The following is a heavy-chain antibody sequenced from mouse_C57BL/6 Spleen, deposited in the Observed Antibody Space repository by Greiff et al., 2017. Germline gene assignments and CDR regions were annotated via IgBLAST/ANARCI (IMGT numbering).Heavy chain of an antibody. CDR3: AKNTYYSNYDYYAMDY. CDR2: IWRGGST. Sequence: QVQLQDSGPGLVQPSQSLSITCTVSGFSLTSYGVHWVRQSPGKGLEWLGVIWRGGSTDYNAAFMSRLSITKDNSKSQVFFKMNSLQADDTAIYYCAKNTYYSNYDYYAMDYWGQGTSVTGSS. J-gene: IGHJ4*01. V-gene: IGHV2-5*01. D-gene: IGHD2-5*01. CDR1: GFSLTSYG.